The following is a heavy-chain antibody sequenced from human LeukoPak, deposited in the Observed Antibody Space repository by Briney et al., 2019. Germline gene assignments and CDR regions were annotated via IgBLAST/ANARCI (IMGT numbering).Heavy chain of an antibody. CDR1: GFTFTNYW. V-gene: IGHV3-74*01. CDR2: LPPDELDI. J-gene: IGHJ6*02. Sequence: GGSLRLSCAASGFTFTNYWMHWVRQAPGMGLVWVSRLPPDELDIIYAGSVKGRFTISRDNFKNTLYLQMNSLRAEDTAVYYCARDLGFSYGYGRANYYYYGMDVWGQGTTVTVSS. CDR3: ARDLGFSYGYGRANYYYYGMDV. D-gene: IGHD5-18*01.